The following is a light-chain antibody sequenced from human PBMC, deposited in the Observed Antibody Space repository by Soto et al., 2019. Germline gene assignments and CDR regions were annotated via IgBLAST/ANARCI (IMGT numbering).Light chain of an antibody. CDR3: SSYTTDLV. J-gene: IGLJ2*01. Sequence: QSVLTQPASVSGSPGQSITISCTGTRSNIGSYNYVSWYQQYPGKVPKLIIYDVSNRPSGVSDRFSGSKSGYTASLTISGLQAEDEADYYCSSYTTDLVFGGGTQLTVL. V-gene: IGLV2-14*03. CDR1: RSNIGSYNY. CDR2: DVS.